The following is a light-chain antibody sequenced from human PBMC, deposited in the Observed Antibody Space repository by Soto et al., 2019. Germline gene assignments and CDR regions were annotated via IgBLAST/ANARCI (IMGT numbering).Light chain of an antibody. V-gene: IGLV1-44*01. CDR1: SSNIGSNT. J-gene: IGLJ1*01. CDR2: RNN. Sequence: QSVLTQPPSASGTPGQRVTISCSGSSSNIGSNTANWYHHLPGAAPKLLIYRNNQRPSGVPDRFSGSESATSASLAISGLQSEDEADYYCAAWDDRLKGFVFGTGTKLTVL. CDR3: AAWDDRLKGFV.